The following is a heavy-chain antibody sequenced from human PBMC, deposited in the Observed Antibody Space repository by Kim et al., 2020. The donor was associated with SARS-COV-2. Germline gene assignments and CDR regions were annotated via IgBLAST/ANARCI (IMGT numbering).Heavy chain of an antibody. CDR1: GGSFSGYF. V-gene: IGHV4-34*01. J-gene: IGHJ4*02. CDR2: INHSGST. D-gene: IGHD3-9*01. CDR3: ARAAAYYDILTGLYYFDY. Sequence: SETLSLTCAVYGGSFSGYFWSWIRQPPGKGLEWIGEINHSGSTNYNPSLKSRVTISVDTSKNQFSLKLSSVTAADTAVYYCARAAAYYDILTGLYYFDYWGQGTLVTVSS.